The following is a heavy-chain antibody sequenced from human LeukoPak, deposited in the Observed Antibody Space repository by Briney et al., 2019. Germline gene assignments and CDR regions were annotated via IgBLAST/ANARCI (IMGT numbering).Heavy chain of an antibody. V-gene: IGHV1-18*01. J-gene: IGHJ6*02. CDR1: GYTFTSYG. D-gene: IGHD3-3*01. CDR3: ARDQPPITIFGVVTSYFYYYYGMDV. Sequence: ASVKVSCKASGYTFTSYGISWVRQAPGQGLEWMGWISAYNGNTNYAQKLQGRVTITRDTSASTAYMELSSLRSEDTAVYYCARDQPPITIFGVVTSYFYYYYGMDVWGQGTTVTVSS. CDR2: ISAYNGNT.